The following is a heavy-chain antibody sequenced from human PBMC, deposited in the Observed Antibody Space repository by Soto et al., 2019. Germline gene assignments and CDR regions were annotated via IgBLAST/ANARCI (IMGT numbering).Heavy chain of an antibody. J-gene: IGHJ6*02. D-gene: IGHD3-22*01. CDR3: ARTDYDSSHYYYGMDV. CDR2: INPSGGST. V-gene: IGHV1-46*01. Sequence: ASVKVSCKASGYTFTSYYMHWVRQAPGQGLEWMGIINPSGGSTSYAQKFQGRVTMTRDTSTSTVYMELSSLRSEDTAVYYCARTDYDSSHYYYGMDVWGQGTTVTVSS. CDR1: GYTFTSYY.